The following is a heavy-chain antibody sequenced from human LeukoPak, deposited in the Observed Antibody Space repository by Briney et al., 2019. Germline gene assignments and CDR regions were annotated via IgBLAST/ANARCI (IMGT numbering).Heavy chain of an antibody. CDR3: ARDHQRPNTLGSGSPFLGRLMDV. J-gene: IGHJ6*03. V-gene: IGHV1-2*02. CDR1: GYTFTGYF. Sequence: EASVKVSCKTSGYTFTGYFMHWVRQAPGQGLEWMGWMNPNSGGTNYAQKFQGRVTMTRDTSISTAYMELSRLRSDDTAVYYCARDHQRPNTLGSGSPFLGRLMDVWGKGTTVTVSS. D-gene: IGHD3-10*01. CDR2: MNPNSGGT.